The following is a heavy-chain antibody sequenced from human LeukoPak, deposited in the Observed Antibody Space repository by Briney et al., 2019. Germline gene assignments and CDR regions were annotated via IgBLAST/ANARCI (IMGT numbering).Heavy chain of an antibody. CDR3: ARRHPTSRGYSYGPSGY. CDR1: GYTFTGYY. Sequence: ASVKVSCKASGYTFTGYYMHGVRQAPGQGLEWMGRINPNSGGTNYAQKFQGRVTMTRDTSISTAYMELSRLRSDDTAVYYCARRHPTSRGYSYGPSGYWGQGTLVTVSS. CDR2: INPNSGGT. J-gene: IGHJ4*02. V-gene: IGHV1-2*06. D-gene: IGHD5-18*01.